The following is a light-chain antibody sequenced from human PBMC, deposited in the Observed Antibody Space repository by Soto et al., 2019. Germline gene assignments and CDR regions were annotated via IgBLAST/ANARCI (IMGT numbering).Light chain of an antibody. Sequence: QSALTQVASVSASPGQSITISCTGTSSDVGGHNYVSWYQQHPGNAPKLMIYNVDYRPSGVSNRFSGSKSGNTASLTISGLQGDGEAYYYCSSYADSSTVVFGGGTKLTVL. CDR2: NVD. V-gene: IGLV2-14*03. CDR3: SSYADSSTVV. CDR1: SSDVGGHNY. J-gene: IGLJ2*01.